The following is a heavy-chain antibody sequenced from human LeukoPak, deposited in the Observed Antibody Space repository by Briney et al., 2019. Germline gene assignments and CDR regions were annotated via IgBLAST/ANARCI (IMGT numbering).Heavy chain of an antibody. CDR2: ISYDGSNK. CDR3: ASGYYYGSGIGQDV. CDR1: GFTFSSYA. J-gene: IGHJ6*04. V-gene: IGHV3-30-3*01. Sequence: GSLRLSCAASGFTFSSYAMHWVRQAPGKGLEWVAVISYDGSNKYYADSVKGRFTISRDNSKNTLYLQMNSLRAEDTAVYYCASGYYYGSGIGQDVWGKGTTVTVSS. D-gene: IGHD3-10*01.